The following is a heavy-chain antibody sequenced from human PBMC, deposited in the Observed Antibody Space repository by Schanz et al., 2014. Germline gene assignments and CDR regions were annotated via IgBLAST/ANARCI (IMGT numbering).Heavy chain of an antibody. Sequence: QVQLVQSEAEVKKPGSSVKVSCKASGGTFSSYTISWVRQAPGQGLEWMGRIIPILGIANYAQNFQGRVTITADKSTSTAYMELTSLRSEDTAVYFCARDLTVDTGYVVHYYYYGRDVWGQGTTVTVSS. D-gene: IGHD5-12*01. J-gene: IGHJ6*02. V-gene: IGHV1-69*08. CDR2: IIPILGIA. CDR3: ARDLTVDTGYVVHYYYYGRDV. CDR1: GGTFSSYT.